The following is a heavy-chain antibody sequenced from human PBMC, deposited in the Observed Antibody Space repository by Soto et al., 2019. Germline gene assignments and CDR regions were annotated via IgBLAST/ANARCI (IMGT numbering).Heavy chain of an antibody. CDR2: INPSGGST. CDR3: ARGGLDGDDYIYYFYGMDV. D-gene: IGHD4-17*01. V-gene: IGHV1-46*01. Sequence: GASVKVSCKASGYTFTSYYMHWVRQAPGQGLEWMGIINPSGGSTSYAQKFQGKVTMTRDTSTSTVYMELSSLRSEDTAVYYCARGGLDGDDYIYYFYGMDVWGQGTTVTVSS. CDR1: GYTFTSYY. J-gene: IGHJ6*02.